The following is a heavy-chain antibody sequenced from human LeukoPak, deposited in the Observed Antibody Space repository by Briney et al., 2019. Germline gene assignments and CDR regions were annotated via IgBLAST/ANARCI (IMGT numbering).Heavy chain of an antibody. J-gene: IGHJ5*02. V-gene: IGHV3-23*01. CDR3: AKDRQRHTSMIVFDP. CDR1: GFMFINFA. D-gene: IGHD3-16*01. CDR2: ISGSGGDT. Sequence: PGGSLRLSCTASGFMFINFAMSWVRQAPGKGLECVSSISGSGGDTYYADSVKGRFTISRDNSKNTLYLQMNSLRAEDTAVYYCAKDRQRHTSMIVFDPWGPGTLVTVSS.